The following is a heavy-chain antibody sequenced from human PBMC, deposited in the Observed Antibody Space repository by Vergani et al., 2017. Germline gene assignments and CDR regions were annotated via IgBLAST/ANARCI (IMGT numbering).Heavy chain of an antibody. Sequence: EVQLLQSEGAVVQPGGSLRLSCVASGFTFSSHAMSWVRQGHGQGLEWVSSIKNTGDSTHYADSVKGRFTISRDNSTNALYLQKNSLRVDATAVYYCGRRSDNDNWGQGTLVTVSS. CDR1: GFTFSSHA. CDR3: GRRSDNDN. CDR2: IKNTGDST. V-gene: IGHV3-23*01. J-gene: IGHJ4*02. D-gene: IGHD1-1*01.